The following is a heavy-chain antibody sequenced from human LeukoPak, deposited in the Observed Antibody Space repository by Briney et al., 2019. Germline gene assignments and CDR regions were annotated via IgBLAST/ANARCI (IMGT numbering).Heavy chain of an antibody. J-gene: IGHJ4*02. Sequence: PSETLSLTCTVSGGSISSSRYYWGWIRQPPGKGLEWIGSIYYSGSTYYNPSLKSRVTISVDTSKNQFSLKLSSVTAADTAVYYCAKDWGPSGSQLFDYWGQGTLVTVSS. V-gene: IGHV4-39*01. CDR1: GGSISSSRYY. CDR3: AKDWGPSGSQLFDY. D-gene: IGHD1-26*01. CDR2: IYYSGST.